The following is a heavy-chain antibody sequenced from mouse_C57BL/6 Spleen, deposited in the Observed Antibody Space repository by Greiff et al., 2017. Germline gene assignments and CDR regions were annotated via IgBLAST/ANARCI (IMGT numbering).Heavy chain of an antibody. CDR2: IRLKSDNYAT. CDR3: TGHGGFAY. V-gene: IGHV6-3*01. J-gene: IGHJ3*01. Sequence: EVKLVASGGGLVQPGGSMKLSCVASGFTFSNYWMNWVRQSPEKGLEWVAQIRLKSDNYATHYAESVKGRFTISRDDSKSSVYLQMNNLRAEDTGIYYCTGHGGFAYWGQGTLVTVSA. CDR1: GFTFSNYW.